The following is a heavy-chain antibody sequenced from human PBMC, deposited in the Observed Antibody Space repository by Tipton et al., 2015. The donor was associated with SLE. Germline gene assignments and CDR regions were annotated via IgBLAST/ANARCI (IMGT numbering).Heavy chain of an antibody. V-gene: IGHV1-69*09. CDR1: GGTFSSYA. CDR3: ARAKFGWSYYRSGGDDYFDY. Sequence: QLVQSGAEVKKPGSSVKVSCKASGGTFSSYAISWVRQAPGQGLEWMGGIIPILGIANYAQKFQGRVTITADNSTSTAYMELSSLRPEDTAVYYCARAKFGWSYYRSGGDDYFDYWGQGMLVIVSA. D-gene: IGHD2-15*01. CDR2: IIPILGIA. J-gene: IGHJ4*02.